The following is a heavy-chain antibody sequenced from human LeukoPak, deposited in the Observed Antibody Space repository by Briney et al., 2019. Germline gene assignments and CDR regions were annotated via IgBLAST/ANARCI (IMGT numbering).Heavy chain of an antibody. CDR1: GGTFSSYA. J-gene: IGHJ4*02. CDR3: ARGPFVGYSGYDYVDY. CDR2: IIPIFGTA. V-gene: IGHV1-69*05. D-gene: IGHD5-12*01. Sequence: VASVKVSCKASGGTFSSYAIRWVRQAPGQGLEWMGGIIPIFGTANYAQKFQGRVTITTDESTSTAYMELCSLRSEDTAVYYCARGPFVGYSGYDYVDYWGQGTLVTVSS.